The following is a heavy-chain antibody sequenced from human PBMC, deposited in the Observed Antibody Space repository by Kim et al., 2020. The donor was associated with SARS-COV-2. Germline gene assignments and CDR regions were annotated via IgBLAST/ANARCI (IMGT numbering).Heavy chain of an antibody. J-gene: IGHJ3*02. CDR3: ASRPDAFDI. V-gene: IGHV4-39*01. CDR2: GRT. Sequence: GRTSYTTSLKSRVTISVDTSKNQFSLKLSSVTAADTAVYYCASRPDAFDIWGQGTMVTVSS.